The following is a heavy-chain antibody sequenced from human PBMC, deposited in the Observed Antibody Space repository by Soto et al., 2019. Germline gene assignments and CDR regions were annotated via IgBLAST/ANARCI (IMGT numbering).Heavy chain of an antibody. J-gene: IGHJ3*02. Sequence: EVQLVESGGGLVQPGGSLRLSCAASGFTFSSYWMHWVRQAPGKGLVWVSRINSDGSSTSYADSVKGRFTISRDNAKNTLYVQMNSLRAEDTAVDYCARGQWLDRGDIWGQGTMVTVSS. D-gene: IGHD6-19*01. V-gene: IGHV3-74*01. CDR2: INSDGSST. CDR1: GFTFSSYW. CDR3: ARGQWLDRGDI.